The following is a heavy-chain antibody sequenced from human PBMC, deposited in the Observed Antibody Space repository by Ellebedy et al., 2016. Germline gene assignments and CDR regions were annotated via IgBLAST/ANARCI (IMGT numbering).Heavy chain of an antibody. D-gene: IGHD1-26*01. Sequence: GGSLRLSCAASGFTFSSYAMHWVRQAPGKGLEWVAVTSDDETSKHYADSVKGRFTISRDNAKNSLYLQMNSLRAEDTAVYYCARDEVGWELLYYGMDVWGQGTTVTVSS. V-gene: IGHV3-30-3*01. CDR1: GFTFSSYA. CDR3: ARDEVGWELLYYGMDV. J-gene: IGHJ6*02. CDR2: TSDDETSK.